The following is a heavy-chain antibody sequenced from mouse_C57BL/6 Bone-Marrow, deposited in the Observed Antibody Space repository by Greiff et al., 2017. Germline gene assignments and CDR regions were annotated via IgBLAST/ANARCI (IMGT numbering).Heavy chain of an antibody. D-gene: IGHD2-1*01. V-gene: IGHV3-6*01. Sequence: ESGPGLVKPSQSLSLTCSVTGYSITSGYYWNWIRQFPGNKLEWMGYISYDGSHNYNPSLKNRISITRDTSKNQFFLKLNSVTTEDTATYYCARVGDGNYGDWGQGTTLAVSS. J-gene: IGHJ2*01. CDR1: GYSITSGYY. CDR3: ARVGDGNYGD. CDR2: ISYDGSH.